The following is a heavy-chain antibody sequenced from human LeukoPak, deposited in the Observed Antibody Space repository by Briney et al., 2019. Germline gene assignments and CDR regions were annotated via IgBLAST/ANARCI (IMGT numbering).Heavy chain of an antibody. D-gene: IGHD6-6*01. Sequence: SETLSLTCTVSGGSISSSSYYWGWIRQPPGKGLEWIGSIYYSGSTYYNPSLKSRVTISVDTSKNQFSLKLSSVTAADTAVYYCARLYPLVLRSFYYYYMDVWGKGTTVTISS. J-gene: IGHJ6*03. CDR3: ARLYPLVLRSFYYYYMDV. CDR1: GGSISSSSYY. CDR2: IYYSGST. V-gene: IGHV4-39*07.